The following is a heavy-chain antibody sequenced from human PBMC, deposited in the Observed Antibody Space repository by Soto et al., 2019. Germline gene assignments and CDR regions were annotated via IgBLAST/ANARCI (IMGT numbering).Heavy chain of an antibody. Sequence: QVQLVQSGAEVKKPGSSVKVSCKASGGTFSSYAISWVRQAPGQGLEWMGGIIPIFGTANYAQKFQGRVTITAEESTWTDDMVLSSLITEVTPVYYCARGGSGWPGSAFDIWGQGTVVTVSS. V-gene: IGHV1-69*12. CDR3: ARGGSGWPGSAFDI. CDR1: GGTFSSYA. CDR2: IIPIFGTA. D-gene: IGHD6-19*01. J-gene: IGHJ3*02.